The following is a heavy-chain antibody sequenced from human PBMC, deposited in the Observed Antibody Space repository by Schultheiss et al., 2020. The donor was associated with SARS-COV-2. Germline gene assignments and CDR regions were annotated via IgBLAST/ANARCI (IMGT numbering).Heavy chain of an antibody. CDR1: GYSFTSYW. V-gene: IGHV5-51*01. CDR2: IYPGDSDT. CDR3: ARPGPCWGGSCYIDY. D-gene: IGHD2-15*01. Sequence: GGSLRLSCKGSGYSFTSYWIAWVRQMPGKGLEWMGIIYPGDSDTRYSPSFQGQVTISADKSISTAYLQWSSLKASDTAMYYCARPGPCWGGSCYIDYWGQGTLVTVSS. J-gene: IGHJ4*02.